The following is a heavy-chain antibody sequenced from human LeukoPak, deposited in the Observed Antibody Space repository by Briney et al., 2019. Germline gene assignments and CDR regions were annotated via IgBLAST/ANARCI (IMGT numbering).Heavy chain of an antibody. Sequence: GGSLRLSCAASGFTFSSYAMSWVRQAPGKGLEWVSAISGSGGSTYYADSVKGRFTISRDNAKNSVYLQMNSLRAGDTAVYYCARDDTAVAGTELDYWGQGTLVTVSS. CDR3: ARDDTAVAGTELDY. J-gene: IGHJ4*02. V-gene: IGHV3-23*01. CDR1: GFTFSSYA. CDR2: ISGSGGST. D-gene: IGHD6-19*01.